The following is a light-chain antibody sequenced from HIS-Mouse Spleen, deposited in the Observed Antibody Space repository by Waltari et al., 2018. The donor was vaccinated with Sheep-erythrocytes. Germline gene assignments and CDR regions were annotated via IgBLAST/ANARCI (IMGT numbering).Light chain of an antibody. CDR2: DVS. CDR1: SSDVGGYNY. J-gene: IGLJ3*02. Sequence: QSALTQPRSVSGSPGQSVTISCTGTSSDVGGYNYVSWYQHHPGKAPKLMIYDVSKRPSGFPDRFSGSKSGNTAYLTIAGLQAEDEADYYCCSYAGSYTFWVFGGGTRLTVL. CDR3: CSYAGSYTFWV. V-gene: IGLV2-11*01.